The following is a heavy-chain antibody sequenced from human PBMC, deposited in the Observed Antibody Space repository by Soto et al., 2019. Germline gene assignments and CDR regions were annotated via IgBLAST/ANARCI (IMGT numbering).Heavy chain of an antibody. D-gene: IGHD3-22*01. CDR3: ARPRSSGYAGEFDY. CDR1: GGSISPYY. Sequence: QVQLQESGPGLVKPSETLSLTCTVSGGSISPYYWSWIRQPPGKGLEWIGFIYYSGSTNYNPSLKSRVTXLVXTXQNQFSLMLTSVTAADTGVYYCARPRSSGYAGEFDYWGPGTLVTVSS. V-gene: IGHV4-59*01. J-gene: IGHJ4*02. CDR2: IYYSGST.